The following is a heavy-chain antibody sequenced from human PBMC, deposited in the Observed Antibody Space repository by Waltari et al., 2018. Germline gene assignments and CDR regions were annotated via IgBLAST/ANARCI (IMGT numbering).Heavy chain of an antibody. CDR1: GYSISSGYY. CDR3: ARVSLGADWFFDL. Sequence: QVQLQESGPGLVKPSETLSLTCTVSGYSISSGYYWAWIRQPPGKGLEWIANIYHSGSTYYKSSLKSRVTISVDTSKNQFSLKLNSVTAADTAVYYCARVSLGADWFFDLWGRGTLVTVSS. D-gene: IGHD1-26*01. V-gene: IGHV4-38-2*02. J-gene: IGHJ2*01. CDR2: IYHSGST.